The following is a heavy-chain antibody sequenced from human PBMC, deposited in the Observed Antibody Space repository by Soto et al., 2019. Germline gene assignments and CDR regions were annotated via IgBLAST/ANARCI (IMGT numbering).Heavy chain of an antibody. D-gene: IGHD2-2*01. CDR1: GFTLSSYW. CDR3: ARGGSKFDL. CDR2: MRQDGNEK. J-gene: IGHJ5*02. Sequence: GGSLILSCAASGFTLSSYWISWVRQAPGKGLEGVANMRQDGNEKYSLDSVKGRFTISRDNAKNSLYLQMSSLKVEDTALYYCARGGSKFDLWGQGTLVTVSS. V-gene: IGHV3-7*04.